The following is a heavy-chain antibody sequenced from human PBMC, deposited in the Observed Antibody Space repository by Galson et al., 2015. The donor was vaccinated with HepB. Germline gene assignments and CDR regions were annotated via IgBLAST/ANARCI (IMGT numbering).Heavy chain of an antibody. CDR3: AKPSPDYYDSSGYHYYYGVDV. CDR1: GFTFTTYA. V-gene: IGHV3-23*01. Sequence: LRLSCAASGFTFTTYAMSWVRQAPGKGLEWVSGISGSATSTYYADSVKGRFIISRDNSKNTLYLQMNSLRAEDTAVYYCAKPSPDYYDSSGYHYYYGVDVRGQGTTVTVSS. CDR2: ISGSATST. J-gene: IGHJ6*02. D-gene: IGHD3-22*01.